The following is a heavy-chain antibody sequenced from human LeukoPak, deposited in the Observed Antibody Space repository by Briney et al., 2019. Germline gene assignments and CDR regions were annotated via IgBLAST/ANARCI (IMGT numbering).Heavy chain of an antibody. D-gene: IGHD3-10*01. Sequence: TSETLSLTCAVYGGSFSGYYWSWIRQPPGKGLEWIGEINHSGSTNYNPSLKSRVTISVDTSKNQFSLKLGSVTAADTAVYYCAIPSYYGSGSYSYWGQGTLVTVSS. CDR2: INHSGST. J-gene: IGHJ4*02. V-gene: IGHV4-34*01. CDR3: AIPSYYGSGSYSY. CDR1: GGSFSGYY.